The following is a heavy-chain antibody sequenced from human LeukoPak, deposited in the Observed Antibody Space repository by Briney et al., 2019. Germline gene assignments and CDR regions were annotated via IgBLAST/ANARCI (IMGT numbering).Heavy chain of an antibody. CDR3: VRHGLGSSWFGFDY. V-gene: IGHV5-51*01. D-gene: IGHD6-13*01. J-gene: IGHJ4*02. Sequence: GESLKISCKGSGYSFTNYWIAWVRQMPGKGLEWMGIIYPDDSDTRYSPSFQGQVTISADKSISTAYLQWSSLKASDSAMYYCVRHGLGSSWFGFDYWGQGTLVTVSS. CDR1: GYSFTNYW. CDR2: IYPDDSDT.